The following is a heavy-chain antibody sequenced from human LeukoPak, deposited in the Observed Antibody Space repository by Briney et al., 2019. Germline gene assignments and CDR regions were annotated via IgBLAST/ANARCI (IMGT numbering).Heavy chain of an antibody. CDR3: ARGRTTVVMGS. CDR1: GFTFNNYV. J-gene: IGHJ5*02. D-gene: IGHD4-23*01. V-gene: IGHV3-53*01. CDR2: IYSGSST. Sequence: GGSLRLSCEASGFTFNNYVMTWVRQAPGKGLEWVSLIYSGSSTYYADSVKGRFTISRDNSKNTLYLQMNSLRAEDTAVYYCARGRTTVVMGSWGQGTLVTVSS.